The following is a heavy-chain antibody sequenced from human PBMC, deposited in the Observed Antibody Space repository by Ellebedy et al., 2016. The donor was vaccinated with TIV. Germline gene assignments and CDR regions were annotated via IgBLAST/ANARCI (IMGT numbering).Heavy chain of an antibody. V-gene: IGHV3-21*04. Sequence: GESLKISCAASGFTFSTYSLNWVRQAPGKRLEWVSSISTITNYADSVRGRFTISRDNAKNSLYLQMNSLKTEDTAVYYCVSWRSGEPNWGQGTLVTVSS. CDR2: ISTIT. D-gene: IGHD4-17*01. CDR1: GFTFSTYS. CDR3: VSWRSGEPN. J-gene: IGHJ4*02.